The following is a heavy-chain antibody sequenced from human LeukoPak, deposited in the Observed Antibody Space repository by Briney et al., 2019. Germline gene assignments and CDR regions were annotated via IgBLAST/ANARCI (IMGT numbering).Heavy chain of an antibody. V-gene: IGHV1-8*03. J-gene: IGHJ6*03. CDR1: GYTFTSYD. CDR3: ARSEGIGYYMDV. CDR2: MNPNSGNT. Sequence: ASVKVSCKASGYTFTSYDINWVRQATGQGLEWMGWMNPNSGNTGYAQKFQGRVTTTRNTSISTAYMELSSLRSEDTAVYYCARSEGIGYYMDVWGKGTTVTVSS.